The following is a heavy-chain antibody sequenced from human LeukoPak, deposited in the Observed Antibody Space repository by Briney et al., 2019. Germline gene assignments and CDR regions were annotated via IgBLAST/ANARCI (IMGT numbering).Heavy chain of an antibody. CDR2: ISPSGDST. D-gene: IGHD2-15*01. Sequence: GGSLRLSCAASGFTFNNYAMNWVRQAPGKGLEWVSHISPSGDSTYYADSVKGRFTISRDNAKNSLYLQMNSLRAEDTAVYYCARDGGDYSCSGGSCYYYYYYMDVWGKGTTVTVSS. J-gene: IGHJ6*03. V-gene: IGHV3-23*01. CDR1: GFTFNNYA. CDR3: ARDGGDYSCSGGSCYYYYYYMDV.